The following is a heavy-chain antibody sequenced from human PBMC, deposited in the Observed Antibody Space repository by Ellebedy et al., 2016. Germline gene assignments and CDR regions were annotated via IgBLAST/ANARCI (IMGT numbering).Heavy chain of an antibody. V-gene: IGHV4-4*07. CDR3: ARDGIVAPFDY. J-gene: IGHJ4*02. D-gene: IGHD1-26*01. Sequence: SETLSLXXTVSGGSISSYYWSWIRQPAGKGLEWIGRIYTSGSTNYNPSLKSRVTMSVDTSKNQFSLKLSSVTAADTAVYYCARDGIVAPFDYWGQGTLVTVSS. CDR2: IYTSGST. CDR1: GGSISSYY.